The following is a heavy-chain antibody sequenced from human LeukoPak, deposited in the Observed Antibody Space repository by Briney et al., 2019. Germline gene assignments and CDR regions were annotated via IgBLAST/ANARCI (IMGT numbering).Heavy chain of an antibody. CDR2: IYYSGSI. V-gene: IGHV4-39*07. CDR3: ARGRKWLLGV. J-gene: IGHJ4*02. Sequence: PSETLSLTCTVSGGSIRSSSYYWGWIRQPPGKGLEWIGSIYYSGSIYYNPSLKSRVTISIDMSKNQFSLKLSSVTAADTAVYYCARGRKWLLGVWGQGTLVTVSS. D-gene: IGHD3-22*01. CDR1: GGSIRSSSYY.